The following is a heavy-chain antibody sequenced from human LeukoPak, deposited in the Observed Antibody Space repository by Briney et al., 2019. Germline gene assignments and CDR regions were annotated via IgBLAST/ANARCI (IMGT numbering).Heavy chain of an antibody. CDR2: ISAYNGNT. V-gene: IGHV1-18*01. CDR1: GYTFTSYG. D-gene: IGHD7-27*01. Sequence: ASVKVSCKASGYTFTSYGISWVQQAPGQGLEWMGWISAYNGNTNYAQKLQGRVTMTTDTSTSTAYMELRSLRSDDTAVYYCARGAWALGYYGMDVWGQGTTVTVSS. J-gene: IGHJ6*02. CDR3: ARGAWALGYYGMDV.